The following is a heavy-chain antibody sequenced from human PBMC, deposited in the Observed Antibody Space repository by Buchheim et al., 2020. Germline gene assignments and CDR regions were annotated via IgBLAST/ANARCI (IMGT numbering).Heavy chain of an antibody. D-gene: IGHD5-18*01. CDR1: GFTFSSYW. J-gene: IGHJ6*02. V-gene: IGHV3-7*04. Sequence: EVQLVESGGGLVQPGGSLRLSCAASGFTFSSYWMSWVCQAPGKGLEWVANIKQDGSEKYYVDSVKGRFTISRDNAKNSLYLQMNSLRAEDMAVYYCARVQLWLRYYYGMDVWGQGTT. CDR2: IKQDGSEK. CDR3: ARVQLWLRYYYGMDV.